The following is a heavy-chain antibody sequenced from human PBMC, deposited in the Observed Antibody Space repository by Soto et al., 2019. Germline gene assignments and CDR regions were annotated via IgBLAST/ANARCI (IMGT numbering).Heavy chain of an antibody. CDR1: GDSISNGYYT. Sequence: QVQLQESGPGRVEPSQTLSLTCTVSGDSISNGYYTWSWIRQPPGKDLEWIGHIYNSVNTYSNPSLKSRVTISADTSKNQFSLKLSSVTAADTAVYYCARGPSGDKVDYWGQGTLVTVSS. J-gene: IGHJ4*02. V-gene: IGHV4-30-4*01. CDR3: ARGPSGDKVDY. CDR2: IYNSVNT. D-gene: IGHD3-10*01.